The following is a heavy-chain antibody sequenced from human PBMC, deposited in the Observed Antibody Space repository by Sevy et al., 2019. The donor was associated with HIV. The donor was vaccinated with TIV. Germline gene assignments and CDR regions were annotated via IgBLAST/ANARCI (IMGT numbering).Heavy chain of an antibody. J-gene: IGHJ6*03. CDR1: GGSFSSYA. CDR2: IIPIFGTT. D-gene: IGHD3-9*01. V-gene: IGHV1-69*06. Sequence: ASVKVSCKTSGGSFSSYAISWVRQAPGQGLEWMGGIIPIFGTTTYTQRFQGRITITADISTGTAYMELSGLTSEDTAVYYCARVPPTSSRYYYYYMNVWGKGTAVTVSS. CDR3: ARVPPTSSRYYYYYMNV.